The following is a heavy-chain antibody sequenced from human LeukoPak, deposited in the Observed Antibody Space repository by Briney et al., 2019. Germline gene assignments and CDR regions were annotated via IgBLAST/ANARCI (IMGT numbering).Heavy chain of an antibody. J-gene: IGHJ6*02. Sequence: GGSLRLSCAASGFTFSDYYVSWIRQAPGKGLEWVSYISSSSYTNYADSVKGRFTISRDNAKNSLYLQMNSLRAEDTAVYYCARAPHYSNYGPYYYGMDVWGQGTTVTVSS. V-gene: IGHV3-11*06. D-gene: IGHD4-11*01. CDR1: GFTFSDYY. CDR2: ISSSSYT. CDR3: ARAPHYSNYGPYYYGMDV.